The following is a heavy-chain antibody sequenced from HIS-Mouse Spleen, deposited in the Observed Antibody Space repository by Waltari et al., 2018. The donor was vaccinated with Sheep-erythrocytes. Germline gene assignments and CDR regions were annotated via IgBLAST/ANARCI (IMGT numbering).Heavy chain of an antibody. CDR2: ISWDGGST. V-gene: IGHV3-43D*03. CDR1: GFTFDDYA. J-gene: IGHJ6*02. D-gene: IGHD1-26*01. CDR3: AKDLTLVGAHYYYYYGMDV. Sequence: EVQLVESGGVVVQPGGSLRLSCEASGFTFDDYAMHWVRQAPGKGLEWVSLISWDGGSTYYADSVKGRFTISRDNSKNSLYLQMNSLRAEDTALYYCAKDLTLVGAHYYYYYGMDVWGQGTTVTVSS.